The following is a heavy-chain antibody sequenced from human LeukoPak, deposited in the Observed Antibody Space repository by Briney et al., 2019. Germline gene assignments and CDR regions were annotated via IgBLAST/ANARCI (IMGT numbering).Heavy chain of an antibody. V-gene: IGHV4-34*01. CDR2: INHSGST. CDR3: AGGAWFDP. CDR1: GGSFSGYY. J-gene: IGHJ5*02. Sequence: SETLSLTCAVYGGSFSGYYWSWIRQPPGKGLEWIGEINHSGSTNYNPSLKSRVTISVDTSKNQFSLKLSSVTAADTAVYYCAGGAWFDPWGEGTRVTVSS.